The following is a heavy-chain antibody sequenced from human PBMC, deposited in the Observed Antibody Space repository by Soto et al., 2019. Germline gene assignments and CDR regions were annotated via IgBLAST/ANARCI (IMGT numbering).Heavy chain of an antibody. CDR1: GFTFSSYG. CDR2: ISYDGSNK. J-gene: IGHJ4*02. Sequence: ESGGGVVQPGRSLRLSCAASGFTFSSYGMHWVRQAPGKGLEWVAVISYDGSNKYYADSVKGRFTISRDNSKNTLYLQMNSLRAEDTAVYYCAKDWLSWGSYRHIDYWGQGTLVTVSS. V-gene: IGHV3-30*18. D-gene: IGHD3-16*02. CDR3: AKDWLSWGSYRHIDY.